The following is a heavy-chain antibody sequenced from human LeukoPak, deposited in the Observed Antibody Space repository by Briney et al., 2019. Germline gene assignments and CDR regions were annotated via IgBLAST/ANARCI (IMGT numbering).Heavy chain of an antibody. CDR2: ISSNGGST. CDR3: AREAGIAVAGPSYFDY. Sequence: GGSLRLSCAASGFTFSSYAMHWVRQAPGKGLEYVSAISSNGGSTYYANSVKGRFTISRDNSKNTLYLQMGSLRAEDMAVYYCAREAGIAVAGPSYFDYWGQGTLVTVSS. D-gene: IGHD6-19*01. J-gene: IGHJ4*02. V-gene: IGHV3-64*01. CDR1: GFTFSSYA.